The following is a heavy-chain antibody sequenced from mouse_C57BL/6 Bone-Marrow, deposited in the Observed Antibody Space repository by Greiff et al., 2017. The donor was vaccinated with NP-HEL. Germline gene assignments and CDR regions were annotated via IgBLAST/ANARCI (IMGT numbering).Heavy chain of an antibody. CDR1: GFTFSDYG. D-gene: IGHD4-1*01. CDR3: ARPGYWDYYFDY. J-gene: IGHJ2*01. V-gene: IGHV5-17*01. CDR2: ISSGSSTI. Sequence: EVHLVESGGGLVKPGGSLKLSCAASGFTFSDYGMHWVRQAPEKGLEWVAYISSGSSTIYYADTVKGRFTISRDNAKNTLFLQMTSLRSEDTAMYYCARPGYWDYYFDYWGQGTTLTVSS.